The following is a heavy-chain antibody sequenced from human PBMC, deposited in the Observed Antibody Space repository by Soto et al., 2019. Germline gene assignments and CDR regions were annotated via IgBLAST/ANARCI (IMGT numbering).Heavy chain of an antibody. CDR1: GYTLTELS. Sequence: EASVKVSCKVSGYTLTELSMHWVRQAPGKGLEWMGGFDPEDGETIYAQKFQGRVTMTEDTSTDTAYMELSSLRSEDTAVYYCATARPGVAAVVPDAFDIWGQGTMVTVSS. CDR3: ATARPGVAAVVPDAFDI. D-gene: IGHD6-13*01. J-gene: IGHJ3*02. CDR2: FDPEDGET. V-gene: IGHV1-24*01.